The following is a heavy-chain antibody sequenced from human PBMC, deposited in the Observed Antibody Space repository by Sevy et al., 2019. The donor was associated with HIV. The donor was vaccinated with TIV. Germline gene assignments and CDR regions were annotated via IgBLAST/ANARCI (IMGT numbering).Heavy chain of an antibody. CDR2: ISYDGSNK. V-gene: IGHV3-30-3*01. D-gene: IGHD6-19*01. CDR3: ATDKFGYASGWQATGGFDY. CDR1: GFTFSSHA. J-gene: IGHJ4*02. Sequence: GGSLRLSCAASGFTFSSHAMHWVRQTPGKGLEWLAVISYDGSNKFFANSVKGRFTVSRDNSKNALYLQMNSLRAEDTAIYFCATDKFGYASGWQATGGFDYWGQGTLVTVSS.